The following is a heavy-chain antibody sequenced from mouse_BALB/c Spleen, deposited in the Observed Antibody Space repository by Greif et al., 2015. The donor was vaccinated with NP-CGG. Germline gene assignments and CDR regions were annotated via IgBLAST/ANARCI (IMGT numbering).Heavy chain of an antibody. J-gene: IGHJ3*01. CDR3: ARMEITKGFAY. CDR1: GYTFTSYW. D-gene: IGHD2-4*01. Sequence: VQLQQSGAELARPGASAKLSCKASGYTFTSYWMQWVKQRPGQGLEWIGAIYPGDGDTRYTQKFKGKATLTADKSSSTAYMQLSGLASEDSAVYYCARMEITKGFAYWGQGTLVTVSA. CDR2: IYPGDGDT. V-gene: IGHV1-87*01.